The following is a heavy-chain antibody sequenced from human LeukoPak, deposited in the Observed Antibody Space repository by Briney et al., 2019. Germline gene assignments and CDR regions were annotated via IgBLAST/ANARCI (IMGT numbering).Heavy chain of an antibody. CDR3: ARAEDTSVRGVPYIFDY. J-gene: IGHJ4*02. D-gene: IGHD3-10*01. Sequence: SETLSLTCTVSGGSISSYYWSWIRQPPGKGLEWIGYIYYSGSTNHNPSLKSRVTISVDTSKNQFSLKLSSVTAADTAVYYCARAEDTSVRGVPYIFDYWGQGTLVTVSS. CDR1: GGSISSYY. V-gene: IGHV4-59*01. CDR2: IYYSGST.